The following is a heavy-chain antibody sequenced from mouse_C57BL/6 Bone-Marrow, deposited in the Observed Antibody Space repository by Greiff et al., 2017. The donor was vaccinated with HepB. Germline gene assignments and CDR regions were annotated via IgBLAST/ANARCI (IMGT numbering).Heavy chain of an antibody. CDR3: ARSYSGSPPYYFDY. CDR2: IDPSDSYT. CDR1: GYTFTSYW. J-gene: IGHJ2*01. V-gene: IGHV1-69*01. Sequence: QVQLQQPGAELVMPGASVKLSCKASGYTFTSYWMHWVKQRPGQGLEWIGEIDPSDSYTNYNQKFKGKSTLTVDKSSSTAYMQLSSLKSEDSAVYYCARSYSGSPPYYFDYWGQGTTLTVSS. D-gene: IGHD1-1*01.